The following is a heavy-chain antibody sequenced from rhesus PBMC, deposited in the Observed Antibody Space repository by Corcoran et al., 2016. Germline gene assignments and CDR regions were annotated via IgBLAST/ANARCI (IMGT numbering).Heavy chain of an antibody. CDR1: GGSISSNY. D-gene: IGHD1-26*01. V-gene: IGHV4-160*01. CDR3: ARETGTTSYDY. Sequence: QVQLQESGPGLVKPSETLSLTCAVSGGSISSNYWSWIRQPPGTGLEWIGRINGSGGSTDDNPSLKSRVTISTDTSKNQFPRKLSSVTAAETAVYYCARETGTTSYDYWGQGVLVTVSS. J-gene: IGHJ4*01. CDR2: INGSGGST.